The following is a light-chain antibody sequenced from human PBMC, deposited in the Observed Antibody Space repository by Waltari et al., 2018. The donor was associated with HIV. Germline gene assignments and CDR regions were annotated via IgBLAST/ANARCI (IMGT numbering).Light chain of an antibody. Sequence: DVVMTQSPLSLSVTLGQPASISCRSSQRLVFSDGDTYVSWCQQTPGQAPGRVIYKGSNRDSGVPDRFSGSESGTEFTLKNSRVETEDVGFYYCMQGTHWPVTFGGGTKVEMK. CDR1: QRLVFSDGDTY. V-gene: IGKV2-30*01. CDR2: KGS. CDR3: MQGTHWPVT. J-gene: IGKJ4*01.